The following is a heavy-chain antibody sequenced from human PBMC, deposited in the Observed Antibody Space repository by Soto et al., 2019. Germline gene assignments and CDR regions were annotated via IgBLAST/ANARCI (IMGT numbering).Heavy chain of an antibody. D-gene: IGHD2-8*01. CDR1: GFTFSSYN. CDR3: ARDKGVSAQKYYFDY. V-gene: IGHV3-30*03. CDR2: VSYDGNDK. Sequence: GGSLRLSCVASGFTFSSYNMHWVRQTPGKGLEWVASVSYDGNDKKYVDSVNGRFTISRDNSKNTPHLQMNSLRAEDTAVYYCARDKGVSAQKYYFDYWGQGTLVTVSS. J-gene: IGHJ4*02.